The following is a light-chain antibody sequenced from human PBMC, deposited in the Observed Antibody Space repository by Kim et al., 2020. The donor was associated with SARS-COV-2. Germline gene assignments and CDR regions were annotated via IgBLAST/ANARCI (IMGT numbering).Light chain of an antibody. CDR1: ASAVVAYNH. J-gene: IGLJ1*01. CDR3: SSYSDSISYV. Sequence: QSSPLSSSAAASAVVAYNHVAGYRQHPAAAPQLLFFEVSNRRSGVPARFSGSTSGNTASLPVSGLQAEEEADYYCSSYSDSISYVFGTGTKVTVL. V-gene: IGLV2-8*01. CDR2: EVS.